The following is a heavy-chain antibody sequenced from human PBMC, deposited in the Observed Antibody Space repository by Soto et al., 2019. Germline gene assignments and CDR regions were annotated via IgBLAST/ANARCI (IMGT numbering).Heavy chain of an antibody. D-gene: IGHD3-10*01. CDR1: GFTFSSYW. J-gene: IGHJ4*02. V-gene: IGHV3-74*01. CDR2: IKSDGSST. Sequence: PGGSLRLSCGASGFTFSSYWMHWVRQAPGKGPVWVSRIKSDGSSTTYADSMKGRFTISRDNAKNTLYLQMNSLRAEDTALYYCVRGFSGFDNWGQGTLVTVSS. CDR3: VRGFSGFDN.